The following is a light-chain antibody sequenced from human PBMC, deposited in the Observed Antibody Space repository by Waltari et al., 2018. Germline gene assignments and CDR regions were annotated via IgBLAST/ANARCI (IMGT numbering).Light chain of an antibody. V-gene: IGLV2-8*01. J-gene: IGLJ1*01. CDR2: EFS. CDR1: SSDIGLNNY. CDR3: TSNAGTTGV. Sequence: QSALTQPPSASGSPGQSVTISCTGTSSDIGLNNYVSWYQQHPGKAPTLIIYEFSNRPSGVPDRFSGSKSGNTASLTVSGLQPEDEADYYCTSNAGTTGVFGSGTKVTVL.